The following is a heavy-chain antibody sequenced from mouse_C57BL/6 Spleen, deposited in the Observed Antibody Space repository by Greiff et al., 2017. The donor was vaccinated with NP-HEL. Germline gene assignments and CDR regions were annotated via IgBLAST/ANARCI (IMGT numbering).Heavy chain of an antibody. V-gene: IGHV5-17*01. Sequence: EVQRVESGGGLVKPGGSLKLSCAASGFTFSDYGMHWVRQAPEKGLEWVAYISSGSSTIYYADTVKGRFTISRDNAKNTLFLQMTSRRSEDTAMYYCARRAFYGFDYWGQGTTLTVSS. CDR2: ISSGSSTI. J-gene: IGHJ2*01. CDR1: GFTFSDYG. CDR3: ARRAFYGFDY. D-gene: IGHD1-1*01.